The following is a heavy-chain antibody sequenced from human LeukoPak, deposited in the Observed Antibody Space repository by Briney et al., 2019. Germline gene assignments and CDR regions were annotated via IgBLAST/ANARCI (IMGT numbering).Heavy chain of an antibody. CDR3: ARDRTYYDFWSGYTHRYFDL. J-gene: IGHJ2*01. D-gene: IGHD3-3*01. Sequence: GGSLRLSCAASGFTFSSYWMSWVRQAPGKGLEWVANIKQDGSEKYYVDSVKGRYTISGDNAKNSLYLQMNSLRAEDTAVYYCARDRTYYDFWSGYTHRYFDLWGRGTLVTVSS. CDR1: GFTFSSYW. V-gene: IGHV3-7*01. CDR2: IKQDGSEK.